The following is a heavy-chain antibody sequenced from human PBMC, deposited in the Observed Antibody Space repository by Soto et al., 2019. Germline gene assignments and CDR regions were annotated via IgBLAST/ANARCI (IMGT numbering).Heavy chain of an antibody. CDR2: ISGSSGYT. D-gene: IGHD3-10*01. J-gene: IGHJ6*02. CDR1: GFSFSDSY. V-gene: IGHV3-11*06. Sequence: QVQLVESGGGLVKPGGSLRLYCAASGFSFSDSYMSWVRQAPGKGLEWVAYISGSSGYTGYADSVKGRFTISRDNAKNSLYLQMNSLRVEDTAVYYCARDRGGYGPPDVWGQVATVTVSS. CDR3: ARDRGGYGPPDV.